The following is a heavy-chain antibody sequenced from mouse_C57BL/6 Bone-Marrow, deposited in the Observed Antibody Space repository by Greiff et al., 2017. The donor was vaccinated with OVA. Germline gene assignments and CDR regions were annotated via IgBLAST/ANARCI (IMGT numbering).Heavy chain of an antibody. D-gene: IGHD1-1*01. CDR3: ASPFITAVVATNAY. J-gene: IGHJ3*01. V-gene: IGHV1-64*01. CDR2: IHPNSGST. Sequence: QVQLQQPGAELVKPGASVKLSCKASGYTFTSYWMHWVKQRPGPGLEWIGMIHPNSGSTNYNETFKSKATLTVDKSSSTDYMQLSSLTSEDSAVYYCASPFITAVVATNAYWGQGTLVTVSA. CDR1: GYTFTSYW.